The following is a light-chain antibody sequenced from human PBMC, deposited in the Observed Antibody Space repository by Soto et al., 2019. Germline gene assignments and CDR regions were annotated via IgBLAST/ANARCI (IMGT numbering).Light chain of an antibody. CDR1: QSVSSN. CDR2: DAS. CDR3: QHYNYWPYT. J-gene: IGKJ1*01. V-gene: IGKV3-15*01. Sequence: VLPPSAGTLSLSPVARAPPSGRASQSVSSNLAWYQQKPGQAPRLLIYDASTRATGVPARFSGSGSGTDFTLTISSLQSEDFAVYYCQHYNYWPYTFGQGTKVDIK.